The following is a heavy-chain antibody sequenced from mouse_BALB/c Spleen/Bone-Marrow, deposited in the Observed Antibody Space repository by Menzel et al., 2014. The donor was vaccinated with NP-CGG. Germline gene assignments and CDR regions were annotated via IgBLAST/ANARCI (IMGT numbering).Heavy chain of an antibody. CDR2: ISSGSITI. D-gene: IGHD4-1*01. J-gene: IGHJ2*01. V-gene: IGHV5-17*02. CDR3: TRGGNWEDFDY. Sequence: EVQRVESGGGLVQPGGSRKLSCSASGFSFSSFGMHWVRQAPEKGLEWVAYISSGSITIFYADTVKGRFTISRDNPKNPLFLQMTSLRSEDTAMYYCTRGGNWEDFDYWGQGTTLTVSS. CDR1: GFSFSSFG.